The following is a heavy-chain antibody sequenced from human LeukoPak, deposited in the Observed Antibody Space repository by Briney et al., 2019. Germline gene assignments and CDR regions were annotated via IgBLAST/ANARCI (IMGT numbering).Heavy chain of an antibody. CDR2: IFYSGST. CDR3: ARSPPSYYDSSGFDY. V-gene: IGHV4-59*01. Sequence: PSETLSLTCTVSGGSIRSFYWSWIRQPPGKGLEWIGYIFYSGSTNYNPSLKSRVTISVDTSKNQFSLKLSSVTAADTAVYYCARSPPSYYDSSGFDYWGQGTLVTVSS. J-gene: IGHJ4*02. CDR1: GGSIRSFY. D-gene: IGHD3-22*01.